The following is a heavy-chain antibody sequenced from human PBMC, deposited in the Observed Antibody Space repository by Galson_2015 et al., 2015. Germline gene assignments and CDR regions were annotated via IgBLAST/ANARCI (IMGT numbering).Heavy chain of an antibody. CDR3: VTDVPAVGASAFAY. CDR2: IKSKGAGGAT. Sequence: SLRLSCAASGFTFTSAYISWVRQAPGKGLEWVSHIKSKGAGGATDYAAPVRVRFTISRDDSTATIHLQMNSLQTEDTAMYYCVTDVPAVGASAFAYSGPPTLFTVSS. CDR1: GFTFTSAY. V-gene: IGHV3-15*01. J-gene: IGHJ4*02. D-gene: IGHD1-26*01.